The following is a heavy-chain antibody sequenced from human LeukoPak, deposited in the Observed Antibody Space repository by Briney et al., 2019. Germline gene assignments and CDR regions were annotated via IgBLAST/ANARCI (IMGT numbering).Heavy chain of an antibody. Sequence: GGSLRLSCAASGFTFSSYSMNWVRQAPGKGLEWVPYISSSSSTIYYADSVKGRFTISRDNAKNSLYLQMNSLRAEDTAVYYCARELGLGYCSSTSCHPIWGQGTKVTVSS. CDR1: GFTFSSYS. D-gene: IGHD2-2*01. J-gene: IGHJ3*02. CDR2: ISSSSSTI. CDR3: ARELGLGYCSSTSCHPI. V-gene: IGHV3-48*01.